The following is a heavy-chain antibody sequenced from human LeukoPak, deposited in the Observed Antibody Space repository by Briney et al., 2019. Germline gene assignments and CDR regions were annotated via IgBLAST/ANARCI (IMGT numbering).Heavy chain of an antibody. CDR3: AGYGYSTQVQFDY. D-gene: IGHD4-11*01. J-gene: IGHJ4*02. Sequence: GGSLRLSCAASGFTFSSYSMNWVRQAPGKGLEWFSSISRSSSYIYYADSVKGRFTISRDNAKNSLYLQMNSLRAEDTAVYYCAGYGYSTQVQFDYWGQGTLVTVSS. CDR1: GFTFSSYS. V-gene: IGHV3-21*01. CDR2: ISRSSSYI.